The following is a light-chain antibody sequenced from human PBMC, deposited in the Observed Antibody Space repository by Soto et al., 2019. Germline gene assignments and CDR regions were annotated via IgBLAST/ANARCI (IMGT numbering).Light chain of an antibody. J-gene: IGLJ2*01. CDR2: EVT. CDR3: CSKAGSSTPYVV. V-gene: IGLV2-23*02. Sequence: QSALTQPASVSGSPGQSITISCTGTSSDVGSYNLVSWYQQHPGKVPKLMIYEVTERPSGVSHRFSGSKSGNTASLTISGLQAEGEDDYYCCSKAGSSTPYVVFGGGTKLTVL. CDR1: SSDVGSYNL.